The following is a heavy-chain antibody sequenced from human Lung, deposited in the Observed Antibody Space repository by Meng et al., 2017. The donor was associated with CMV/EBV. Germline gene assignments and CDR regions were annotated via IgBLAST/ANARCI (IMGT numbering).Heavy chain of an antibody. CDR1: GVTVSSSY. J-gene: IGHJ4*02. D-gene: IGHD1-1*01. CDR3: TGKGFDY. CDR2: IYSAGST. Sequence: ETLSLTCAVSGVTVSSSYMTWVRQAPGKGLEWVSVIYSAGSTSYADSVKGRFTISRDNSKNTLHLQMNRLRVEDTAIYYCTGKGFDYWGQGALVTVSS. V-gene: IGHV3-53*01.